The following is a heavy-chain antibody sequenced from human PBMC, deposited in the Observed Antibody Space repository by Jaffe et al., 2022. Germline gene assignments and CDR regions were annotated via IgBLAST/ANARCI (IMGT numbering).Heavy chain of an antibody. CDR3: ARHHPPTYYYGSGSTLEYNWFDP. CDR1: GGSISSSSYY. D-gene: IGHD3-10*01. Sequence: QLQLQESGPGLVKPSETLSLTCTVSGGSISSSSYYWGWIRQPPGKGLEWIGSIYYSGSTYYNPSLKSRVTISVDTSKNQFSLKLSSVTAADTAVYYCARHHPPTYYYGSGSTLEYNWFDPWGQGTLVTVSS. CDR2: IYYSGST. V-gene: IGHV4-39*01. J-gene: IGHJ5*02.